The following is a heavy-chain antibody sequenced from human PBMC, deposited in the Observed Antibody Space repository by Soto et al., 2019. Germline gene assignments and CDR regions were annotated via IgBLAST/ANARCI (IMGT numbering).Heavy chain of an antibody. CDR2: IKPDGSDK. Sequence: EVQLVESGGGLVQPGESLRLSCAASEFIFNNYWMAWVRQAPEKGLEWVASIKPDGSDKYYLDSVKGRFTISRDNAKNSVYLQMDGLRADDTAVYFCARGTRVGWNTNWFDPWGQGTLIPVSS. J-gene: IGHJ5*02. D-gene: IGHD1-1*01. V-gene: IGHV3-7*01. CDR1: EFIFNNYW. CDR3: ARGTRVGWNTNWFDP.